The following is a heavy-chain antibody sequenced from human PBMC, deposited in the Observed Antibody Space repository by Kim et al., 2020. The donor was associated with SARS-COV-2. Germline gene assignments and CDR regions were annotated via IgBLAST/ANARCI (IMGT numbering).Heavy chain of an antibody. CDR2: IIPMVGIV. Sequence: SVKVSCRASGGTFSSYGISWVRQAPGQGLEWMGRIIPMVGIVKYAQKFEGRVTITADKSTSTAYTELSSLRSEDTAVYYCALDHSSCRFDPWGQGTLVT. CDR1: GGTFSSYG. D-gene: IGHD4-4*01. V-gene: IGHV1-69*04. J-gene: IGHJ5*02. CDR3: ALDHSSCRFDP.